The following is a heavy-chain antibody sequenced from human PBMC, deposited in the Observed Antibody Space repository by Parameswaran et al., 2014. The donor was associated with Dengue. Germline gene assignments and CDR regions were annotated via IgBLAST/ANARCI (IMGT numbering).Heavy chain of an antibody. D-gene: IGHD6-19*01. V-gene: IGHV1-69*04. J-gene: IGHJ4*02. Sequence: VRQMPGKGLEWMGRIIPILGIANYAQKFQGRVTITADKSMSTAYMELSSLRSEDTAVYYCARGGIAVALFDYWGQGTLVTVSS. CDR2: IIPILGIA. CDR3: ARGGIAVALFDY.